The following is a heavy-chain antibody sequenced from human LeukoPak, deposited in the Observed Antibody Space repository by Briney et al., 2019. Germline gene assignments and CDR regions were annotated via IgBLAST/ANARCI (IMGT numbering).Heavy chain of an antibody. V-gene: IGHV1-18*01. D-gene: IGHD1/OR15-1a*01. Sequence: ASVKVSCKTSGYTFTTYDINWVRQAPGQGLEWMGRISAYNGYTNYGQNLQGRVTMTTDTSTSTAYMELRSLRSDDTAVYYCARVGTGTRSFDSWGQGTLVTVSS. CDR3: ARVGTGTRSFDS. CDR2: ISAYNGYT. CDR1: GYTFTTYD. J-gene: IGHJ4*02.